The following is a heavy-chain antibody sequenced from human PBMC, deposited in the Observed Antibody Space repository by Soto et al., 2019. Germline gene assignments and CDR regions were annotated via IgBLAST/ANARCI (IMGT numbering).Heavy chain of an antibody. D-gene: IGHD2-15*01. CDR1: GGSISSYY. V-gene: IGHV4-59*01. CDR3: ARDGGYFDY. Sequence: SETLSLTCTVSGGSISSYYWSWIRQPPGKGLEWIGYIYYSGSTNYNPSLKSRVTISVDTSKNQFSLKLSSVTAADTAVYYCARDGGYFDYWGQGTLVTVSS. J-gene: IGHJ4*02. CDR2: IYYSGST.